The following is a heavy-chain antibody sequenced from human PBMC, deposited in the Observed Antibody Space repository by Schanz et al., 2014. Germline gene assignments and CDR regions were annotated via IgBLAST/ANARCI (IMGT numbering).Heavy chain of an antibody. CDR1: GYTFTNFF. CDR2: ISAYNGNT. J-gene: IGHJ4*02. V-gene: IGHV1-18*04. D-gene: IGHD6-19*01. Sequence: QEQLVQSGAEVRKPGASVKVSCKASGYTFTNFFLHWVRQAPGQGLEWMGWISAYNGNTNYAQKLQGRVTMTTDTSTSTAYMELRSLRSDDTAVYYCARGGYSSGWYDRDIAHFDYWGQGTLVTVSS. CDR3: ARGGYSSGWYDRDIAHFDY.